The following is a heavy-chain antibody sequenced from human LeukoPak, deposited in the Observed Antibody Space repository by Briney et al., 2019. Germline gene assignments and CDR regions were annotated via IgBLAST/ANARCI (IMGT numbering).Heavy chain of an antibody. CDR2: IKQDGSDK. Sequence: GGSLRLSCAASGFTFSTYGMSWVCQAPGKGLEWVANIKQDGSDKFYVDSVKGRFTISRDNAKNSMYLQMSSLRAEDTAIYYCARVLPVASRDYWGQGTLVTVSS. D-gene: IGHD2-2*01. J-gene: IGHJ4*02. CDR1: GFTFSTYG. CDR3: ARVLPVASRDY. V-gene: IGHV3-7*01.